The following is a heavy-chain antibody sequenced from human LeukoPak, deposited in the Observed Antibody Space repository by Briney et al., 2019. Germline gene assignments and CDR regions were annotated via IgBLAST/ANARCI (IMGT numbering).Heavy chain of an antibody. J-gene: IGHJ4*02. CDR3: ARTASGYYLFDY. D-gene: IGHD3-22*01. CDR1: GGSIRSGSYY. CDR2: MYTSGTT. Sequence: SQTLSLTCTVSGGSIRSGSYYWNWIRQPAGKGLEWIGRMYTSGTTNYNPSLKSRVTISVDTSKNQFSLKLSSVTVADTAVYYCARTASGYYLFDYWGQGTLVTVSS. V-gene: IGHV4-61*02.